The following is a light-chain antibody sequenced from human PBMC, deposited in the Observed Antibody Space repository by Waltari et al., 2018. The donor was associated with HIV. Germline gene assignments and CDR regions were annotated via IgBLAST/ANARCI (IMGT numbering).Light chain of an antibody. CDR1: KSLNSTY. CDR2: GAS. J-gene: IGKJ1*01. V-gene: IGKV3-20*01. CDR3: HQYGSSPRT. Sequence: EIELTPSPGTLSLSPGERATLACRASKSLNSTYLAWYQQQPGQTPRLLIYGASSRAIGIPDRFSGSGSGTDFTLTISRLEPGDFAVYYCHQYGSSPRTFGQGTKVDIK.